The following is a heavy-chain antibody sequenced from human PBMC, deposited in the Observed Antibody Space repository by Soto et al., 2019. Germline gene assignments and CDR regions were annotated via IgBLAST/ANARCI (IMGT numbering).Heavy chain of an antibody. D-gene: IGHD3-10*01. CDR3: ARFSFYYGSGSYYHNPPYFDY. CDR1: GGSINSGGYY. Sequence: SETLSLTCTVSGGSINSGGYYWSWIRQHPGKGLEWIGYIYYSGSTYYNPSLKSRVTISVDTSKNQFSLKLSSVTAADTAVYYCARFSFYYGSGSYYHNPPYFDYWGQGTLVTVSS. J-gene: IGHJ4*02. V-gene: IGHV4-30-4*08. CDR2: IYYSGST.